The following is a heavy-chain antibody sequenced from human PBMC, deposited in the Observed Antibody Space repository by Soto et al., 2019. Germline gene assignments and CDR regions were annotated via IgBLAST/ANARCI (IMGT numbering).Heavy chain of an antibody. CDR3: ARESRITIFGVVIMGSAWFDP. CDR2: IYYSGST. CDR1: GGSISSSSYY. V-gene: IGHV4-39*07. Sequence: PSETLSLTCTVSGGSISSSSYYWGWIRQPPGKGLEWIGSIYYSGSTYYNPSLKSRVTISVDTSKNQFSLKLSSVTAADTAVYYCARESRITIFGVVIMGSAWFDPWGQGTLVTVSS. D-gene: IGHD3-3*01. J-gene: IGHJ5*02.